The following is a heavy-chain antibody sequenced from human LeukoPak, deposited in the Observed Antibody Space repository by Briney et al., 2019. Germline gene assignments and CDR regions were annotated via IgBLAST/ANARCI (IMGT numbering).Heavy chain of an antibody. CDR1: GVTLRNYA. D-gene: IGHD4-23*01. CDR3: ANEDGNSGDAFDI. CDR2: ISGDGEST. J-gene: IGHJ3*02. V-gene: IGHV3-23*01. Sequence: GGSLRLSCAASGVTLRNYAMTWIRKAPGKGLQWVSVISGDGESTYYADSVKGRFTISRENSKKTLYLQMNSLRAEDTAIYYCANEDGNSGDAFDIWGQGTMVTVSS.